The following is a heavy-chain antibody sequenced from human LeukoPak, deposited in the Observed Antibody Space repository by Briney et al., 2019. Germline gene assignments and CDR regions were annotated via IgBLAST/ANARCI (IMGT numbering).Heavy chain of an antibody. Sequence: GGSLRLSCVASGFSFSSYGMHWVRRAPGKGLEWMTFMRFDGSEKYYADSVKGRFTISRDYSKNTLFLQMSSLRPEDTAVYYCAIRGSPMVRNYWGQGTLVTVSS. CDR2: MRFDGSEK. J-gene: IGHJ4*02. V-gene: IGHV3-30*02. CDR3: AIRGSPMVRNY. CDR1: GFSFSSYG. D-gene: IGHD3-10*01.